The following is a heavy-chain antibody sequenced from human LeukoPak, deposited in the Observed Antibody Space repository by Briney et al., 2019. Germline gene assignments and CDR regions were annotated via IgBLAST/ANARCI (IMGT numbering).Heavy chain of an antibody. D-gene: IGHD1-14*01. CDR1: GFTFSSSA. CDR2: ISASGGST. Sequence: GGSLRLSCAASGFTFSSSAMSWVRQVPGKGLEWVSGISASGGSTSYADSVKGRFTISRDNSKNTLYLQMNSLRAEDTAVYHCAKEHIWDHNWYFDLWGRGTLVTVSS. V-gene: IGHV3-23*01. J-gene: IGHJ2*01. CDR3: AKEHIWDHNWYFDL.